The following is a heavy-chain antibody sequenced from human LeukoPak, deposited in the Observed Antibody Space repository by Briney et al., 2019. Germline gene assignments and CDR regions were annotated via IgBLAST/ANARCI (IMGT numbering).Heavy chain of an antibody. Sequence: PSETLSPTCTVSGVSISSNYWSWVRQPPGKGLEWNGLEWIGYIHANGDTNYNPSLNRRVTMSLDSSRRHLSLNLSSLTAADTAVYFCAGYDHSNYLAYWGQGILVTVSS. V-gene: IGHV4-4*08. D-gene: IGHD4-11*01. CDR3: AGYDHSNYLAY. CDR1: GVSISSNY. J-gene: IGHJ4*02. CDR2: IHANGDT.